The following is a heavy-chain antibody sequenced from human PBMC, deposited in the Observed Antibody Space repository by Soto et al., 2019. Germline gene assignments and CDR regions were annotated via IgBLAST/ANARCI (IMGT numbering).Heavy chain of an antibody. V-gene: IGHV1-69*02. Sequence: QVQLVQSGAEVKKPGSSMKVSCKVSGDTLSTYTISWVRQAPGQGLEWMGRIIPILGLPNHSQKFQGRVTITADKSTSTSYFEMTGLRSEDTAVYYCACDLNAGLVYFGNWGQGTLVTVSS. J-gene: IGHJ4*02. CDR2: IIPILGLP. D-gene: IGHD2-21*01. CDR1: GDTLSTYT. CDR3: ACDLNAGLVYFGN.